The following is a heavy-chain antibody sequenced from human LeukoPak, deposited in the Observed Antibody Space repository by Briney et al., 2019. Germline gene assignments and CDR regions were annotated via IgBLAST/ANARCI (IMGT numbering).Heavy chain of an antibody. CDR2: ISGDGGST. D-gene: IGHD3-10*01. J-gene: IGHJ4*02. CDR1: GFTFDDYA. CDR3: AKDSIRAGPYFDY. Sequence: PGGSLRLSCAASGFTFDDYAMHWVRQAPGKGLEWVSPISGDGGSTYYADSVKGRFTISRDNSKNTLYLQMNSLRAEDTAVYYCAKDSIRAGPYFDYWGQGTLVTVSS. V-gene: IGHV3-43*02.